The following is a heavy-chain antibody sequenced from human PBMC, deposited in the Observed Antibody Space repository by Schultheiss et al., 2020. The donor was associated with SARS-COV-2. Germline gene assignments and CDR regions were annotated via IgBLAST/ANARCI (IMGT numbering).Heavy chain of an antibody. CDR3: ASVRGYSGYGDYGMDV. D-gene: IGHD5-12*01. CDR2: IYYSGST. Sequence: SQTLSLTCTVSGGSISSGGYYWSWIRQHPGKGLEWIGYIYYSGSTNYNPSLKSRVTISVDTSKNQFSLKLSSVTAADTAVYYCASVRGYSGYGDYGMDVWGQGTTVTVSS. CDR1: GGSISSGGYY. V-gene: IGHV4-31*03. J-gene: IGHJ6*02.